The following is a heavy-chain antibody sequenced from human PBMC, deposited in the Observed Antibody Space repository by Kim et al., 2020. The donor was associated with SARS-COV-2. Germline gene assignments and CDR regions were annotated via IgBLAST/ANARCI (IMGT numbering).Heavy chain of an antibody. D-gene: IGHD3-3*02. V-gene: IGHV3-23*01. Sequence: GGSLRLSCVASGFTFSTYVMSWVRQAPGKGLEWVSAISADGGVVYYSDSVQGRFLISRDNSKNMLFLEMSRLRADDTATYYCAKEGDHFWSTYYKYNFFDCGGQGSLVTVSS. CDR3: AKEGDHFWSTYYKYNFFDC. CDR2: ISADGGVV. CDR1: GFTFSTYV. J-gene: IGHJ5*01.